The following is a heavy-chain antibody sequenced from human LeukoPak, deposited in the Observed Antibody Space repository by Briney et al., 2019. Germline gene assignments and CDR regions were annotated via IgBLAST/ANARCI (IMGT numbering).Heavy chain of an antibody. CDR3: ARVLEAYYYGSGSYYKYFDY. Sequence: GRSLRLSCAASGFTVSSYAMHWVRQAPGKGLEWAAVISYDGSNKYYADSVKGRFTISRDNSKNTLYLQMNSLRAEDTAVYYCARVLEAYYYGSGSYYKYFDYWGQGTLVTVSS. V-gene: IGHV3-30-3*01. J-gene: IGHJ4*02. CDR1: GFTVSSYA. CDR2: ISYDGSNK. D-gene: IGHD3-10*01.